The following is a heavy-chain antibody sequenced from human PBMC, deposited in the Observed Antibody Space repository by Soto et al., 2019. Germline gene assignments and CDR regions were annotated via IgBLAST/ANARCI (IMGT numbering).Heavy chain of an antibody. CDR2: LYSDGTT. J-gene: IGHJ5*02. V-gene: IGHV3-66*01. CDR3: ARATTETTPTYLSS. D-gene: IGHD4-17*01. Sequence: EVQLVESGGGLVQPGGSLRLSCAASGLTVSNSYMNWVRQAPGEGLEWVSILYSDGTTYYADSVKGRFTISRDNSNNTLYIQMHRLTVDDTAESYCARATTETTPTYLSSWAQGTLVIVSS. CDR1: GLTVSNSY.